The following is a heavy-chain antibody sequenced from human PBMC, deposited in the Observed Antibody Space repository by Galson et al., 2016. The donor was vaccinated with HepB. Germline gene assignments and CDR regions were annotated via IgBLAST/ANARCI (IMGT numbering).Heavy chain of an antibody. D-gene: IGHD3-10*01. V-gene: IGHV3-33*01. J-gene: IGHJ6*02. CDR2: IWYDGSNK. CDR1: GFTFSSYG. Sequence: SLRLSCAASGFTFSSYGMHWVRQAPGKGLEWVAVIWYDGSNKYYGDSVKGRFTISRDNSKNTLYLQMNSLSVEDTAGYYCARDWGRGVLTAAENYGLDGWGQGTTVTVSS. CDR3: ARDWGRGVLTAAENYGLDG.